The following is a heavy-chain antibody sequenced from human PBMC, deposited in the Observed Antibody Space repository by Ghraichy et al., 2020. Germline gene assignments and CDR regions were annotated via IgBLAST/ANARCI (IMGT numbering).Heavy chain of an antibody. CDR2: IYYSGST. J-gene: IGHJ5*02. CDR1: GGSISSSSYY. Sequence: SETLSLTCTVSGGSISSSSYYWGWIRQPPGKGLEWIGSIYYSGSTYYNPSLKSRVTISVDTSKNQFSLKLSYVTAADTAVYYCARPVAGTEGWFDPWGQGTLVTVSS. V-gene: IGHV4-39*01. D-gene: IGHD6-19*01. CDR3: ARPVAGTEGWFDP.